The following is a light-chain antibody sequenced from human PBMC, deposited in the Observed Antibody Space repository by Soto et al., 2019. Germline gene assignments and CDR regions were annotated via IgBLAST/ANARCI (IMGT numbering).Light chain of an antibody. CDR1: QGISNY. Sequence: DIQMTQSPSSLSASVGDRVTLTCRASQGISNYLNWYQQKPGKAPKLLIYAASSLQSGVPSRFSGSGSGTEFTLTISSLQPEDFATYFCQQSYSTPRTFGQGTKVEIK. J-gene: IGKJ1*01. V-gene: IGKV1-39*01. CDR3: QQSYSTPRT. CDR2: AAS.